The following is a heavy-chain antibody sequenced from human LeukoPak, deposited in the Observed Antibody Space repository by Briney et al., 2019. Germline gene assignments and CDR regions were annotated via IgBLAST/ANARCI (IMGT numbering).Heavy chain of an antibody. CDR2: INPNSGGT. CDR3: ARKVHRDGYNSFDY. D-gene: IGHD5-24*01. CDR1: GYTFTGYY. Sequence: ASVKVSCKASGYTFTGYYMHWVRQAPGQGLEWMGWINPNSGGTNYAQKFQGRVTMTRDTSISTAYMELSRLRSDDTAVYYCARKVHRDGYNSFDYWGQGTLVTVSS. J-gene: IGHJ4*02. V-gene: IGHV1-2*02.